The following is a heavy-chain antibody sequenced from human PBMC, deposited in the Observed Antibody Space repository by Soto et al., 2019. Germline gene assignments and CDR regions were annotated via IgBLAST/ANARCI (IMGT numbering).Heavy chain of an antibody. V-gene: IGHV1-2*02. D-gene: IGHD6-19*01. Sequence: GASVKVSCKASGYTFTDYFIHWVRQAPGQGLEWMGWINPKSGGTNYAPNFQGRVTMTRDTSTSTVYMELSSLRSEDTAVYYCARDSVAVAGNGAFDIRGQRTMVPVSS. CDR1: GYTFTDYF. CDR3: ARDSVAVAGNGAFDI. J-gene: IGHJ3*02. CDR2: INPKSGGT.